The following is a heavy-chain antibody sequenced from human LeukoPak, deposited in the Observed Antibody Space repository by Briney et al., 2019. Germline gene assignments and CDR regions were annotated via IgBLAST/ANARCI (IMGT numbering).Heavy chain of an antibody. J-gene: IGHJ4*02. D-gene: IGHD4-23*01. V-gene: IGHV4-61*01. CDR3: VREHYGGNSGGFGYFDY. CDR1: GGSVSSGSYY. Sequence: SETLSLTCTVSGGSVSSGSYYWSWIRQPPGKGLEWIGYIYYSGSTNYNPSLKSRVTISVDTSKNQFSLKLSSVTAADTAVYYCVREHYGGNSGGFGYFDYWGQGTLVTVSS. CDR2: IYYSGST.